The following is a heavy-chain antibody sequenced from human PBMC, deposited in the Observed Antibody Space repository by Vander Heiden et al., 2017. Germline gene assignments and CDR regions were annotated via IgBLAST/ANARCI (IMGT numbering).Heavy chain of an antibody. CDR2: ISWNSGSI. Sequence: EVQLVESGGGLVQPGRSLRLSCAPSGFTFEHYAMPWVRQAPGKGLEWVSGISWNSGSIGYADSVKGRFTISRDNAKNSLYLQMNSLRAEDTALYYCAKDGTWDLGYSYGFFDFWGQGTLVTVSS. CDR3: AKDGTWDLGYSYGFFDF. J-gene: IGHJ4*02. CDR1: GFTFEHYA. V-gene: IGHV3-9*01. D-gene: IGHD5-18*01.